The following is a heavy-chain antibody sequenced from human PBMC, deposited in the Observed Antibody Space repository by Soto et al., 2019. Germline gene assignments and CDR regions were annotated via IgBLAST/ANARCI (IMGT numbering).Heavy chain of an antibody. CDR2: IYYSGST. J-gene: IGHJ5*02. CDR3: ASNSYGYTTNWFDP. Sequence: SETLSLTCTVSGGSISSGDYYWSWIRQPPGKGLEWIGYIYYSGSTYYNPSLKSRVTISVDTSKNQFSLKLSSVTAADTAVYYCASNSYGYTTNWFDPWGQGTLVTVSS. D-gene: IGHD5-18*01. V-gene: IGHV4-30-4*01. CDR1: GGSISSGDYY.